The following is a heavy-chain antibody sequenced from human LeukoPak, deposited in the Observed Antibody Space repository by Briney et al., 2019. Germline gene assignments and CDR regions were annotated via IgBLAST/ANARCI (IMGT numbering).Heavy chain of an antibody. CDR2: IYYSGVT. V-gene: IGHV4-59*12. CDR3: AREGAYCGGDCYLDY. D-gene: IGHD2-21*02. CDR1: GGSITSSY. J-gene: IGHJ4*02. Sequence: PSETLSLTCTVSGGSITSSYWSWIRQPPGKGLEWIGYIYYSGVTYYNPSLKSRVTISVDTSTNQLSLKLSSVTAADSAVYYCAREGAYCGGDCYLDYWGQGTLVTVSS.